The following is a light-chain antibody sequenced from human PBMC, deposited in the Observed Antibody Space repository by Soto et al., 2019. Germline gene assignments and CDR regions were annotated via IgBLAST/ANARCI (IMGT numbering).Light chain of an antibody. J-gene: IGLJ1*01. Sequence: QSALTQPASVSGSPGQSVTLSCTGTSSDVGAYNLVSWYQQYPGKAPKLMIYEVSNRPSGVSNRFSGSKSGNTASLTISGLQAEDEADYYCCTSYEGGGRYVFGTGTKVTVL. CDR2: EVS. CDR1: SSDVGAYNL. CDR3: TSYEGGGRYV. V-gene: IGLV2-14*01.